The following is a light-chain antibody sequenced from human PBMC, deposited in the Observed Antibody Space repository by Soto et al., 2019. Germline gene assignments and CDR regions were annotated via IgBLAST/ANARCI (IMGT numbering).Light chain of an antibody. CDR3: QQYGRSPLT. CDR2: DTS. J-gene: IGKJ4*01. Sequence: EVVLTQSPATLSVSPGEGVTLSCRASQGIGDTLAWYQHKPGQTPRLLIYDTSARATGVPARFSGSGSGTDFTLTISRLEPEDFAVYHCQQYGRSPLTFGGGTKVDIK. V-gene: IGKV3-15*01. CDR1: QGIGDT.